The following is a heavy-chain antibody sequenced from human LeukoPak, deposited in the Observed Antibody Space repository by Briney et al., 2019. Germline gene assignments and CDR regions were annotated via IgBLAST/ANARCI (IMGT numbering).Heavy chain of an antibody. Sequence: SETLSLTCGVSGDSSSSSIYYWGRVRQPPGKGLEWIGSIDYSGNTYYNPSLKSRATISTDTSRSQFSLNLSSVTAADTAVYYCARPPMLGYSSGQGWYFDLWGRGTLVTVSS. CDR2: IDYSGNT. D-gene: IGHD5-18*01. CDR1: GDSSSSSIYY. J-gene: IGHJ2*01. V-gene: IGHV4-39*07. CDR3: ARPPMLGYSSGQGWYFDL.